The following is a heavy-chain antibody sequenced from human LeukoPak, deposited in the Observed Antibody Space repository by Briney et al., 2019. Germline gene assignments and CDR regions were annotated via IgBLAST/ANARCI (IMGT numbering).Heavy chain of an antibody. D-gene: IGHD3-22*01. CDR3: ANGGTYSSGP. Sequence: GGSLRLSCAASGYTFSNSWMSWVRQAPGKGLEWVATIKPDGSAQYYVDSVKGRFTISRDNAKNSLFLQINSLRAEDTAVYYCANGGTYSSGPWGQGTLVTVSS. CDR2: IKPDGSAQ. CDR1: GYTFSNSW. J-gene: IGHJ5*02. V-gene: IGHV3-7*01.